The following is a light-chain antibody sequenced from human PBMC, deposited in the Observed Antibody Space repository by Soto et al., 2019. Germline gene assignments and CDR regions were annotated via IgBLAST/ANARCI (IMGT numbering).Light chain of an antibody. CDR2: TAS. CDR1: QSISSH. J-gene: IGKJ1*01. CDR3: QLSDSTWT. Sequence: DIRMTQSPSSLSASVGDTVTITCRASQSISSHLNWYQQKPGKAPNLLMYTASNLQSGVASRFSGSGSETDFTLTPGSLQHEDVAGYSCQLSDSTWTFGKGTKVDTK. V-gene: IGKV1-39*01.